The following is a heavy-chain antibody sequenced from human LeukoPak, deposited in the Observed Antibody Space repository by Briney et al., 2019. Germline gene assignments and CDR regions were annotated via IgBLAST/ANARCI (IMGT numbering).Heavy chain of an antibody. CDR3: ARRLDIVVVVAARALTGPFDY. V-gene: IGHV4-34*01. J-gene: IGHJ4*02. D-gene: IGHD2-15*01. Sequence: PSETLSLPCAVYGGSFSGYYGSWIRQPPGKGLEWIGEINHSGSTNYNPSLKSRVTISVDTSKNQFSLKLSSVTAADTAVYYCARRLDIVVVVAARALTGPFDYWGEGTPGSVSS. CDR2: INHSGST. CDR1: GGSFSGYY.